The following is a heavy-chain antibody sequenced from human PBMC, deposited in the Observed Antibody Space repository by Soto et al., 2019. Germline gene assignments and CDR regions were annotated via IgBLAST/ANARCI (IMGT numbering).Heavy chain of an antibody. V-gene: IGHV3-30-3*01. Sequence: GGSLRLSCAASGFTFSSYAMHWVRQAPGKGLEWVAVISYDGSNKYYADSVKGRFTISRDNSKNTLYLQMNSLRAEDTAVYYCARDARGKMIVVAKNYFDYWGQGTLVTVSS. D-gene: IGHD3-22*01. J-gene: IGHJ4*02. CDR2: ISYDGSNK. CDR3: ARDARGKMIVVAKNYFDY. CDR1: GFTFSSYA.